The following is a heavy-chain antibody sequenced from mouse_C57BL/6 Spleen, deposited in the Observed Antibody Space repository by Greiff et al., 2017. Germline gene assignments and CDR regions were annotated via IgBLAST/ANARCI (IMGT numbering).Heavy chain of an antibody. Sequence: VQLQQPGAELVKPGASVKLSCKASGYTFTSYWMHWVKQRPGRGLEWIGRIDPNSGGTKYNEKFRSKATLTVDKPSSQAYMQLSSLTSADSAVSYCARGDYYYGSSYGYWGQGTTLTVSS. V-gene: IGHV1-72*01. CDR3: ARGDYYYGSSYGY. J-gene: IGHJ2*01. CDR2: IDPNSGGT. D-gene: IGHD1-1*01. CDR1: GYTFTSYW.